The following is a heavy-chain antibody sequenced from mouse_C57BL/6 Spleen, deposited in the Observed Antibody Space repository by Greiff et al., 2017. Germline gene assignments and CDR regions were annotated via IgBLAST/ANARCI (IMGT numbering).Heavy chain of an antibody. CDR3: ARHSTGTGGVDY. CDR1: GFTFSSYT. V-gene: IGHV5-9*01. J-gene: IGHJ2*01. D-gene: IGHD4-1*01. Sequence: DVMLVESGGGLVKPGGSLKLSCAASGFTFSSYTMSWVRQTPEKRLEWVATISGGGGNTYYPDSVKGRFTISRDNAKNTLYLQMSSLRSEDTALYYCARHSTGTGGVDYWGQGTTLTVSS. CDR2: ISGGGGNT.